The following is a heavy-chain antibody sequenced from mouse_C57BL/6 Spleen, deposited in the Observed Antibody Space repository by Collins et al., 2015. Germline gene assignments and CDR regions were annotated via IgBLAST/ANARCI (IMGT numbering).Heavy chain of an antibody. J-gene: IGHJ1*03. Sequence: QVQLQQPGAELVKPGASVKVSCKASRLHFHQLLDTLGETEGLGQGLEWFGRIHPSDSDTNYNQNFRGKATLTVDKSSSTAYMQLSSLTSEDSAVYYCSIGGYASSYWYFDVWGTGTTVTVSS. V-gene: IGHV1-74*01. CDR1: RLHFHQLL. CDR2: IHPSDSDT. D-gene: IGHD1-1*01. CDR3: SIGGYASSYWYFDV.